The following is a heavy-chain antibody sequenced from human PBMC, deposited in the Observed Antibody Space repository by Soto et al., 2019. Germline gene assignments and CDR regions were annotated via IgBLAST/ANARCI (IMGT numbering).Heavy chain of an antibody. CDR1: GFTFSSYA. CDR2: ISGSGGST. V-gene: IGHV3-23*01. CDR3: AKEGDDSSSLPDDY. J-gene: IGHJ4*02. D-gene: IGHD6-6*01. Sequence: LRLSCAASGFTFSSYAMSWVRQAPGKGLEWVSAISGSGGSTYYADSVKGRFTISRDNSKNTLYLQMNSLRAEDTAVYYCAKEGDDSSSLPDDYWGQGTLVTVSS.